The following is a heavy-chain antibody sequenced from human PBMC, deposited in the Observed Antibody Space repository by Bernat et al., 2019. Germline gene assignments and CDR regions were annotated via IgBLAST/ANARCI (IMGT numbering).Heavy chain of an antibody. Sequence: EVHLVESGGVLVQPGGSLRLSCAASGFTFNNYAMSWVRQAPGKGLEWVSGISSSGGRAYYADSVKGRFTISRDSSKNTLYLQMNSLRAEDTAVYYCAKGEGGSSGWYDYWGQGTLVTVSS. CDR1: GFTFNNYA. J-gene: IGHJ4*02. D-gene: IGHD6-19*01. CDR3: AKGEGGSSGWYDY. CDR2: ISSSGGRA. V-gene: IGHV3-23*04.